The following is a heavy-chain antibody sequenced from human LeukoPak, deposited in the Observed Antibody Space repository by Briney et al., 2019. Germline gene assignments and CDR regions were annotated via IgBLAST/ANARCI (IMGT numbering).Heavy chain of an antibody. Sequence: GGSLRLSCAASGFTFSSYAMSWVRQAPGKGLEWVSAISGSGGSTYYADSVKGRFAISRDNSKNTLYLQINSLRAEDTAGYYCARIRLRAFDIRGQGTMVTVPS. V-gene: IGHV3-23*01. CDR3: ARIRLRAFDI. J-gene: IGHJ3*02. CDR2: ISGSGGST. D-gene: IGHD4-17*01. CDR1: GFTFSSYA.